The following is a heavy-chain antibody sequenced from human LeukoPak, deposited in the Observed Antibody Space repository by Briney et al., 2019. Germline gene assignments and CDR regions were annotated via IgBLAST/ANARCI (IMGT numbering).Heavy chain of an antibody. CDR2: IYSGGST. Sequence: GGSLRLSCAASGFTVSSNYMGWVRQAPGKGLEWVSVIYSGGSTYYAESVKGRFTISRDNSKNTLYLQMNSLRAEDTAVYYCARENPYYYDSSGYLDYWGQGTLVTVSS. V-gene: IGHV3-66*01. CDR3: ARENPYYYDSSGYLDY. D-gene: IGHD3-22*01. J-gene: IGHJ4*02. CDR1: GFTVSSNY.